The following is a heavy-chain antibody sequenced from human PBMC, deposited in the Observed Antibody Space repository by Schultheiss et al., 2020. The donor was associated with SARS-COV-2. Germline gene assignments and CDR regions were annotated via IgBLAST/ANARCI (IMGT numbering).Heavy chain of an antibody. CDR3: AKDHYYDSSGYYRGTYYYGMDV. CDR2: ISWDGGST. CDR1: GFPFDDYA. D-gene: IGHD3-22*01. Sequence: GGSLRLSCAASGFPFDDYAMHWVRQAPGKGLEWVSLISWDGGSTYYADSVKGRFTISRDNSKNSLYLQMNSLRAEDTALYYCAKDHYYDSSGYYRGTYYYGMDVWGQGTTVTVSS. J-gene: IGHJ6*02. V-gene: IGHV3-43D*04.